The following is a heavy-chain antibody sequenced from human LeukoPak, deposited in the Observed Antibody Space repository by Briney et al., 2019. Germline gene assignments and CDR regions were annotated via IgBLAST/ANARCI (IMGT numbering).Heavy chain of an antibody. CDR2: ISAYNGNT. D-gene: IGHD3-9*01. J-gene: IGHJ3*02. V-gene: IGHV1-18*01. CDR3: ARDQSGYYDILTGYYYDAFDI. Sequence: GASVKLSCKASGYTFTSYGISWVRQAPGQGLEWMGWISAYNGNTNYAQKLQGRVTMTTDTSTSTAYMELRSLRSDDTAVYYCARDQSGYYDILTGYYYDAFDIWGQGTMVTVSS. CDR1: GYTFTSYG.